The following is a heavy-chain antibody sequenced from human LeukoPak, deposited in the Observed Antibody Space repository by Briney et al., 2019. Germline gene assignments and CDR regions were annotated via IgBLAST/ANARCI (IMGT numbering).Heavy chain of an antibody. V-gene: IGHV3-30*18. CDR1: GFTFNNYG. J-gene: IGHJ5*02. CDR3: AKGQIGFDP. Sequence: GGSLRLSCAGSGFTFNNYGIHWVRQAPGKGLEWVAVISFDGSDKYYADSVKGRFTISRDHSKNTLYLQMNSLRAEDTAVYYCAKGQIGFDPWGQGTLVTVSS. CDR2: ISFDGSDK.